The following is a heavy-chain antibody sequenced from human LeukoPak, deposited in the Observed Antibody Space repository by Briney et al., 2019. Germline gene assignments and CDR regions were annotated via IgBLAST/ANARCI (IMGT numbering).Heavy chain of an antibody. V-gene: IGHV3-74*01. D-gene: IGHD5-18*01. Sequence: GGSLKLSCAASGFTFSSYWMHWVRQAPGQGLVWVSRIGSEGGGTSYADSVKGRFTISRDNAKNRLYVEVKNLRDDDTAVYYCATGSGLWSPDYWGQGTLVTVSS. CDR3: ATGSGLWSPDY. CDR1: GFTFSSYW. CDR2: IGSEGGGT. J-gene: IGHJ4*02.